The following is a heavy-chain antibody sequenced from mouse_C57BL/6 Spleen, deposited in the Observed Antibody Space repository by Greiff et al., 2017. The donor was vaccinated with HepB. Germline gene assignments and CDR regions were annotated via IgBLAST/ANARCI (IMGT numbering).Heavy chain of an antibody. J-gene: IGHJ4*01. Sequence: QVQLQQPGAGLVRPGTSVKLSCKASGYTFTSYWMHWVKQRPGQGLEWIGVIDPSDSYTNYNQKFKGKATLTVDTSSSTAYMQRSSLTSEDSAVYYCARSRVYDYDAMDYWGQGTSVTVSS. CDR1: GYTFTSYW. D-gene: IGHD1-1*01. V-gene: IGHV1-59*01. CDR3: ARSRVYDYDAMDY. CDR2: IDPSDSYT.